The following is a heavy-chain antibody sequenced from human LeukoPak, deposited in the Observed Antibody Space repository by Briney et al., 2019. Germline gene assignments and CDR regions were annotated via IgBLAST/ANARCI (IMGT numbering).Heavy chain of an antibody. V-gene: IGHV3-74*01. J-gene: IGHJ4*02. D-gene: IGHD3-16*01. Sequence: GGSMRLSCAASGMTFSNHWMHWVRQPLGKGLVWVSLIKTDGRTAIYADSVKGRFTISRDNGKSTLYLQMNSLRAEDTAIYYCTTGPSYGYEWWGQGTVVTVS. CDR1: GMTFSNHW. CDR3: TTGPSYGYEW. CDR2: IKTDGRTA.